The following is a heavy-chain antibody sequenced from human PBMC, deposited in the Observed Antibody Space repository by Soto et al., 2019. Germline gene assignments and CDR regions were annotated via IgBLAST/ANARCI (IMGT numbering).Heavy chain of an antibody. D-gene: IGHD2-2*01. CDR2: IRSKAYGGTT. CDR1: GFTFGDYA. Sequence: GGSLRLSCTASGFTFGDYAMSWFRQAPGKGLEWVGFIRSKAYGGTTEYAASVKGRFTISRDDSKSIAYLQMNSLKTEDTAVYYCTRGAVVVPAAPHYYYYYMDVWGKGTTVTVSS. CDR3: TRGAVVVPAAPHYYYYYMDV. J-gene: IGHJ6*03. V-gene: IGHV3-49*03.